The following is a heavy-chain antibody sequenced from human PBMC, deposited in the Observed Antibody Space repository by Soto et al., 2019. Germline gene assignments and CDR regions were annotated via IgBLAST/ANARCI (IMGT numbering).Heavy chain of an antibody. J-gene: IGHJ4*02. CDR1: VYPFTSSG. Sequence: QVQLVQSGAEVKKPGASVKVSCKTSVYPFTSSGINWVRQAPGQGPEWMGWLSSYDDKTIDSQTFQGRVILTAYTSTTANYMDLRGLKFDDTDVYYCAIDRLIGVSGVMGNWGQGTMVTVSS. D-gene: IGHD3-3*01. CDR3: AIDRLIGVSGVMGN. V-gene: IGHV1-18*01. CDR2: LSSYDDKT.